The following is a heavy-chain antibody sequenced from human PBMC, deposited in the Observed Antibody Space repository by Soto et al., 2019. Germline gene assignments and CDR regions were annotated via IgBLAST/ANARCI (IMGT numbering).Heavy chain of an antibody. CDR1: GASVSTGAYY. CDR3: ARAHDFWGGRQQPIDS. V-gene: IGHV4-31*03. CDR2: VYESGYT. J-gene: IGHJ4*02. D-gene: IGHD3-3*01. Sequence: SETLSLTCTVSGASVSTGAYYWGWVRQRPGRGLEWIGYVYESGYTYYNMSLKSRLTISLDRSNNQFSLKLSSVTAADTAVYYCARAHDFWGGRQQPIDSWGQGTLVTVSS.